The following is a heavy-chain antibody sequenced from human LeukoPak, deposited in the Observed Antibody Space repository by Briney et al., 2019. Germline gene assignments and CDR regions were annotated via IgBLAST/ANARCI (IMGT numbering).Heavy chain of an antibody. J-gene: IGHJ5*02. CDR2: IYHSGST. CDR1: GYPISSGYY. CDR3: ARESGVWVDPVQLVLGWFDP. D-gene: IGHD2-8*02. V-gene: IGHV4-38-2*02. Sequence: PSETLSLACTVSGYPISSGYYWGWIRQPPGKGLEWIGSIYHSGSTYYNPSLKSRVTISVDTSKNQFSLKLSSVTAADTAVYYCARESGVWVDPVQLVLGWFDPWGQGTLVTVSS.